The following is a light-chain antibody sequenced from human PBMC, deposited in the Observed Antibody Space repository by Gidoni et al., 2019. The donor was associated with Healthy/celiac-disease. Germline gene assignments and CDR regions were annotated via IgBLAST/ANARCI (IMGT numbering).Light chain of an antibody. Sequence: EIVMTQSPATLSVSPGARAPRSCRSSQSVSSNLAWYQQKPGQAPRLLIFGASTRATGIPARFSGSGSGTKFTLPISSLQSEDFAVYYCQQYNNWPPLTFGGGTKVEIK. CDR2: GAS. V-gene: IGKV3-15*01. CDR1: QSVSSN. J-gene: IGKJ4*01. CDR3: QQYNNWPPLT.